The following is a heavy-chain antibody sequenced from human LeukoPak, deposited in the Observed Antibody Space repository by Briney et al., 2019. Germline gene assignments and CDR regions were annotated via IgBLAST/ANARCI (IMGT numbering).Heavy chain of an antibody. CDR1: GYSFNNYY. Sequence: ASVKVSCKASGYSFNNYYMHWVRQAPGQGLEWMGIINPNSHTTIYAQKFQGRVTMTSATSTSTVYMELSSLRSEDTAVYYCAKDTDDILTTYFYYGLDVWGQGTTVTVSS. CDR2: INPNSHTT. D-gene: IGHD3-9*01. J-gene: IGHJ6*02. V-gene: IGHV1-46*02. CDR3: AKDTDDILTTYFYYGLDV.